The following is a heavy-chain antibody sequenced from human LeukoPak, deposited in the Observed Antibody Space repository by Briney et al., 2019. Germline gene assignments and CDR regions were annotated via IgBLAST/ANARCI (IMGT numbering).Heavy chain of an antibody. V-gene: IGHV3-66*01. Sequence: GGSLRLSCAASGFTVSSNYMSWVRQAPGKGLEWVSVLYSGGSTYYADSVKGRFTISRDNSKNTLYLQMNSLRAEDTAVYYCASNYGDHGPFDYWGQGTLVTVSS. CDR2: LYSGGST. CDR3: ASNYGDHGPFDY. CDR1: GFTVSSNY. J-gene: IGHJ4*02. D-gene: IGHD4-17*01.